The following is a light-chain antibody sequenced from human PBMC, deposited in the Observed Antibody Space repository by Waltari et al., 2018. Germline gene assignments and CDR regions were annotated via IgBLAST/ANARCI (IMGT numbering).Light chain of an antibody. CDR2: IAS. Sequence: DIQMTQSPSPLSASVGDRVTISFRASQSVGTWLALFQQKPGKAPKLLIYIASSLESGVPSRFRGSGSGKDFTLTISSLQPDDFATYSWQQYSSFSTFGQGTKV. J-gene: IGKJ2*01. CDR1: QSVGTW. V-gene: IGKV1-5*03. CDR3: QQYSSFST.